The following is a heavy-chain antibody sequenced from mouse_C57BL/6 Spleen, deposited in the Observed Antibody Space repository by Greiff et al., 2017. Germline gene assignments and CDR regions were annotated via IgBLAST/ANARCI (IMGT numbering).Heavy chain of an antibody. J-gene: IGHJ4*01. CDR1: GYTFTDYE. D-gene: IGHD1-1*01. CDR3: TRDYGGDYYAMDY. V-gene: IGHV1-15*01. CDR2: IDPETGGT. Sequence: VQLQQSGAELVRPGASVTLSCKASGYTFTDYEMHWVKQTPVHGLEWIGAIDPETGGTAYNQKFKGKAILTADKSSSTAYMELRSLTSEDSAVYYCTRDYGGDYYAMDYWGQGTSVTVSS.